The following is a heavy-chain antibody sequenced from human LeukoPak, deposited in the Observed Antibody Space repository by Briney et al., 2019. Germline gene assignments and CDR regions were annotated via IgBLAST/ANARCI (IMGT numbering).Heavy chain of an antibody. D-gene: IGHD4-17*01. CDR1: GFTFSRYG. CDR2: IAFDGSSK. J-gene: IGHJ4*02. CDR3: PKGHPYGDYIQLDC. Sequence: GGSLRLSCAASGFTFSRYGMHWVRQAPGKGLEWVAVIAFDGSSKYYADSVKGRFTISRENSRNTLYLQVNSLSAEDTAVYYCPKGHPYGDYIQLDCWGQGTLVTASS. V-gene: IGHV3-30*18.